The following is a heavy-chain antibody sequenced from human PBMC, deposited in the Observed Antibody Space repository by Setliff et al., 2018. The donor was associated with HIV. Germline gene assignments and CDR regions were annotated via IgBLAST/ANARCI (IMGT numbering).Heavy chain of an antibody. J-gene: IGHJ3*01. CDR1: GDSIGTYY. D-gene: IGHD2-15*01. CDR2: FYYGGST. Sequence: SETLSLTCSVSGDSIGTYYWNWIRQTPGKRLEWIGFFYYGGSTDYNPALKNRVAISVDTSRNRVSLKMTSVTAADTAVYYCARGRIEVVVDGPHDVFDVWGRGTTVT. CDR3: ARGRIEVVVDGPHDVFDV. V-gene: IGHV4-59*01.